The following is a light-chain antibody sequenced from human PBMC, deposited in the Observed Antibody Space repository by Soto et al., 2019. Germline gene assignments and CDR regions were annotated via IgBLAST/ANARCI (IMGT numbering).Light chain of an antibody. Sequence: QSALTQPASVSGSPGQSISISCTGTNSDVGGYNYVSWYQQHPGKAPKLMIYDVSNRPSGVSNRFSGSKSGNTASLTISGLQAEDEADYFCSSYTSSITLVFGGGTKVTVL. V-gene: IGLV2-14*01. CDR2: DVS. J-gene: IGLJ3*02. CDR1: NSDVGGYNY. CDR3: SSYTSSITLV.